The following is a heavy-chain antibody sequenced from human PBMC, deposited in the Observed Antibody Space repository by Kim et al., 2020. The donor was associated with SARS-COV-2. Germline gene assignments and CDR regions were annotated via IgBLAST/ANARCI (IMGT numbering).Heavy chain of an antibody. J-gene: IGHJ4*02. D-gene: IGHD5-12*01. CDR3: ARLGSENSAVEY. CDR1: GASIRRSRNS. V-gene: IGHV4-39*01. Sequence: SETLSLTCTVSGASIRRSRNSWGWIRQPPGKGLEWIGSINYSGNTYYNPSLKSRVTISVDTSKNQFSLKMSSVTAADTAVYYCARLGSENSAVEYWGQGT. CDR2: INYSGNT.